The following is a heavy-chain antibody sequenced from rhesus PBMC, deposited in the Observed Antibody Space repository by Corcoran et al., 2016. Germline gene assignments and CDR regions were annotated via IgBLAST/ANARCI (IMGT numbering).Heavy chain of an antibody. CDR1: GFTFSSYG. V-gene: IGHV3S5*01. Sequence: EVQLVESGGGLVQPGGSLRLSCAASGFTFSSYGMSWVRQAPGKGLEWFSYISNGGGRTYYADSLKGRFPISRDNSKSTLSLQMNSLRAEDTAVYYCAKQRLALDYWGQGVLVTVSS. CDR2: ISNGGGRT. CDR3: AKQRLALDY. D-gene: IGHD6-31*01. J-gene: IGHJ4*01.